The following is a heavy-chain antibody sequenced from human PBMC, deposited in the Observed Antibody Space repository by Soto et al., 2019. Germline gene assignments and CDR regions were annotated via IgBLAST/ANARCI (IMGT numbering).Heavy chain of an antibody. CDR3: ARDGTYYYYSSGYYSDYYYYGMGV. J-gene: IGHJ6*02. CDR2: INPNSGGT. Sequence: SVKVSCKASGYTFTGYYMHWGRQAPGQGLEWMGWINPNSGGTNYAQKFQGRVTMTRDTSISTAYMELSRLRSDDTAVYYCARDGTYYYYSSGYYSDYYYYGMGVWGQGTTVTVSS. D-gene: IGHD3-22*01. CDR1: GYTFTGYY. V-gene: IGHV1-2*02.